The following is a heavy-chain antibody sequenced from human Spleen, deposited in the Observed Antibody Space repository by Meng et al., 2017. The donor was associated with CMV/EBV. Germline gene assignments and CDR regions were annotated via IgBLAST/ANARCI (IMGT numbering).Heavy chain of an antibody. CDR3: TTLKLVVPAALQAFHQYAMDV. V-gene: IGHV3-15*01. J-gene: IGHJ6*02. CDR2: IKSKADDGTG. CDR1: GLTFSDAW. Sequence: GESLKISCAASGLTFSDAWMNWVRQAPGKGLEWVGRIKSKADDGTGDYGAPVKGRFTISRDDSKNTVYLRMSSLKAEDTGVYFCTTLKLVVPAALQAFHQYAMDVWGRGTTVTVSS. D-gene: IGHD2-8*02.